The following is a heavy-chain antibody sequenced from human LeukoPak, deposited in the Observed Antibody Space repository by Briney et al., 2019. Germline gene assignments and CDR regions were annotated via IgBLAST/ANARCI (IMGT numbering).Heavy chain of an antibody. V-gene: IGHV4-30-2*01. J-gene: IGHJ4*02. D-gene: IGHD6-13*01. CDR2: IDHSGSS. CDR1: ADSINSGGYY. CDR3: ARGFNERTPAACDY. Sequence: SETLSLTCTVSADSINSGGYYWSWIRQPPGKGLEWIGSIDHSGSSYYSPSLKSRVTISVDRSKNQFSLQLNSVTPEDTAVYYCARGFNERTPAACDYWGQGALVTVSS.